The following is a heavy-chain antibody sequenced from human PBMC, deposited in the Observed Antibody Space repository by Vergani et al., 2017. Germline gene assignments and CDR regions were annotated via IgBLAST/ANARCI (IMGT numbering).Heavy chain of an antibody. CDR1: GGTFSSYT. Sequence: QVQLVQSGAEVKKPGSSVKVSCKASGGTFSSYTISWVRQAPGQGLEWMGMISPILGIANYAQKFQGRVTITADKSTSTAYMELSSLRSEDTAVYYCAREPATYYNILTGYQGAYYFHYWGQGTLVTVSS. CDR3: AREPATYYNILTGYQGAYYFHY. CDR2: ISPILGIA. J-gene: IGHJ4*02. V-gene: IGHV1-69*08. D-gene: IGHD3-9*01.